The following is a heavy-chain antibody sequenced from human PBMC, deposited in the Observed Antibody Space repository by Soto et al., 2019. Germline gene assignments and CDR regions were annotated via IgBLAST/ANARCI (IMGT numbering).Heavy chain of an antibody. CDR3: ASGHEGAVATH. CDR1: GGSLSGYY. J-gene: IGHJ4*02. D-gene: IGHD5-12*01. Sequence: QVQLQQWGAGLLKPSETLSLNCAVTGGSLSGYYWSWIRQPPGKGLEWIGEVKDGGHTNYSPSLRGRVPISADTSNNPFSLRLNSVTAADTGVYYFASGHEGAVATHWDQGSLVTVSS. CDR2: VKDGGHT. V-gene: IGHV4-34*01.